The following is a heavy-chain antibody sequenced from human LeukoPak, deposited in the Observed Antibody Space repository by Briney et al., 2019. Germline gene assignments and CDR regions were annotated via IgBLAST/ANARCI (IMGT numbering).Heavy chain of an antibody. CDR1: GFTFDDYG. CDR3: ARTSSLDHRGSFDY. CDR2: VNWNGGST. J-gene: IGHJ4*02. V-gene: IGHV3-20*04. D-gene: IGHD6-19*01. Sequence: AGGSLRLSCAASGFTFDDYGMSWVRQAPGKGLEWASGVNWNGGSTGYADSVKGRFTISRDNAKNSLYLQMNSLRAEDTALYYCARTSSLDHRGSFDYWGQGTLVTVSS.